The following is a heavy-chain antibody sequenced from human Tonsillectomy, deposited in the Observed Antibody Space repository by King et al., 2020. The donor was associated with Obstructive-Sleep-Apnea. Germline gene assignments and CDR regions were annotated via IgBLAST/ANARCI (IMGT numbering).Heavy chain of an antibody. J-gene: IGHJ4*02. D-gene: IGHD3-10*01. V-gene: IGHV4-59*01. Sequence: VQLQESGPGLVKPSETLSLTCTVSNDSISGYYWSWIRQSPGMGLEWIGYIYYRGSTNYNPSLMSRVTISVETSKNQFSLNLSSVTATDTAVYYCARSGSGSSSSYFFDYWGQGTLVTVSS. CDR2: IYYRGST. CDR1: NDSISGYY. CDR3: ARSGSGSSSSYFFDY.